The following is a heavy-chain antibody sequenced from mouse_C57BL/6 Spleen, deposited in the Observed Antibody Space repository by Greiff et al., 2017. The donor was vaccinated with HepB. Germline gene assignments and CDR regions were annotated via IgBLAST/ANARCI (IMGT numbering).Heavy chain of an antibody. V-gene: IGHV1-72*01. CDR1: GYTFTSYW. J-gene: IGHJ3*01. CDR2: IDPKSGGT. CDR3: ASVGSWFAY. Sequence: QVQLQQPGAELVKPGASVKLSCKASGYTFTSYWMHWVKQRPGRGLEWIGRIDPKSGGTNYNEKFKSKATLTADKSSSTAYMQLSSLTSEDSAVYYGASVGSWFAYWGQGTLVTVSA.